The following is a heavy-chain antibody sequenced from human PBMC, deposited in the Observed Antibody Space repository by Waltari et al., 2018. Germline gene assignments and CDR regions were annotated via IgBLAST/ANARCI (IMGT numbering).Heavy chain of an antibody. CDR1: GFTFSHYA. Sequence: EVQLLESGGGLVQPGGSLRLSCDTSGFTFSHYAMSWVRQAPGKGLRWVSAIIKSGGSTGYAVSVKGRLTISRDNSKNKVFLQMDSLRAEDTAVYYCAREEKDNSGYRTTRLGYWGQGTLVTVSS. CDR3: AREEKDNSGYRTTRLGY. V-gene: IGHV3-23*01. CDR2: IIKSGGST. J-gene: IGHJ4*02. D-gene: IGHD5-12*01.